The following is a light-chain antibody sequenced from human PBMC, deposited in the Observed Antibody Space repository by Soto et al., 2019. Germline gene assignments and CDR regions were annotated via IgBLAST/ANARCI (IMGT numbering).Light chain of an antibody. Sequence: QTVVTQPPSASGTPGQRVTISCSGTSSSIGLNTVNWYQQLPGTAPKLLVYSNNQRPSGVPDRFSGSKSGTSASLAISGLQSEDEAEYYCASWDDNLLGPVFGGGTKVTVL. J-gene: IGLJ2*01. CDR1: SSSIGLNT. CDR2: SNN. CDR3: ASWDDNLLGPV. V-gene: IGLV1-44*01.